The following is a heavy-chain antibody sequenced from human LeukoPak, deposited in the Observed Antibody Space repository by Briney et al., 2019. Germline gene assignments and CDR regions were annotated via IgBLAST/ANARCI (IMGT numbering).Heavy chain of an antibody. J-gene: IGHJ6*02. CDR1: GFTFNAFG. CDR2: IGTTSGAI. Sequence: PGGSLRLSRAASGFTFNAFGMNWVRQAPGKGLEWVSYIGTTSGAIYYADSVKGRFTISRENAKNSLYLQMNSLRAEDTAVYYCARAVERNYYGMDVWGQGTTVTVSS. V-gene: IGHV3-48*01. CDR3: ARAVERNYYGMDV. D-gene: IGHD1-1*01.